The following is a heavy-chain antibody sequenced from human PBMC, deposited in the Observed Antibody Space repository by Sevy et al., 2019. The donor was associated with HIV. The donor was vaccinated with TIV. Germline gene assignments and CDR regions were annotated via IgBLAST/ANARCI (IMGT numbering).Heavy chain of an antibody. CDR3: AIDPAYYDFWSGYYTGGAFDI. CDR1: GYTFTGYY. Sequence: ASVKVSCKASGYTFTGYYMHWVRQAPGQGLEWMGWINPNSGGTNYAQKFQGRVTMTRDTSISTAYMELSRLRSDDTAVYYCAIDPAYYDFWSGYYTGGAFDIWGQGTMVTVSS. V-gene: IGHV1-2*02. CDR2: INPNSGGT. D-gene: IGHD3-3*01. J-gene: IGHJ3*02.